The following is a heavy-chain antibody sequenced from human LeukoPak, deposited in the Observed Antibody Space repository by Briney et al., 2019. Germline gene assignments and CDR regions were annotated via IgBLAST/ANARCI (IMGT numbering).Heavy chain of an antibody. Sequence: GASVKVSCEASGYTLTSYGINWMRQAPGQGLEWMGWISTQSGNTNYAQKVQGRLTLTTDRSTNTAYMELRSLRSDDTAGYYCARGAYGDKWGQGTMVTVSS. V-gene: IGHV1-18*01. CDR1: GYTLTSYG. CDR3: ARGAYGDK. CDR2: ISTQSGNT. D-gene: IGHD4-17*01. J-gene: IGHJ4*02.